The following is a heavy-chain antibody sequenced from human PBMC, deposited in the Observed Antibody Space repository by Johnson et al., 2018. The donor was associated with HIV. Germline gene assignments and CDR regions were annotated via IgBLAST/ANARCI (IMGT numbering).Heavy chain of an antibody. CDR1: GFTFDDYA. D-gene: IGHD3-16*01. J-gene: IGHJ3*02. CDR3: AKTGGGAALDS. V-gene: IGHV3-9*01. CDR2: ISWNSGSI. Sequence: VQLVESGGGLVQPGRSLRLSCAASGFTFDDYAMHWVRQAPGKGLEWVSGISWNSGSIGYADSVKGRFTISRDTSKKMLYLQMNSLRVDDTAVYYCAKTGGGAALDSWGQGTMVTVSS.